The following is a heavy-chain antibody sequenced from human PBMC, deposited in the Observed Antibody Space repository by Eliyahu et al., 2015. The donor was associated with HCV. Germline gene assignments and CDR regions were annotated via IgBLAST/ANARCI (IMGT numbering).Heavy chain of an antibody. CDR1: GFTFSXYS. J-gene: IGHJ4*02. Sequence: EVQLVESGGGLVKPGGSLRLSCAASGFTFSXYSMNWVRQAPGKGLEWVSSISSSSSYIYYADSVKGRFTISRDNAKNSLYLQMNSLRAEDTAVYYCARVGYCSGGSCYYVDYWGQGTLVTVSS. V-gene: IGHV3-21*01. CDR2: ISSSSSYI. CDR3: ARVGYCSGGSCYYVDY. D-gene: IGHD2-15*01.